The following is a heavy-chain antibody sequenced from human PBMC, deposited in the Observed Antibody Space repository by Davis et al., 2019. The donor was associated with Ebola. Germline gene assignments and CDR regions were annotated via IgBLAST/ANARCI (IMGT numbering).Heavy chain of an antibody. D-gene: IGHD2/OR15-2a*01. CDR3: ARTTKTNIEDSGLGYNSFDF. CDR2: IYYSVTS. CDR1: GGSMSSSRYY. Sequence: LRLSCTVSGGSMSSSRYYWGWIRQPPGRGLEWIGHIYYSVTSYYNSSLRSRFTISMDRSKKQFSLQMTSVTAADTATYYCARTTKTNIEDSGLGYNSFDFWGQGVLVSVSS. V-gene: IGHV4-39*01. J-gene: IGHJ5*01.